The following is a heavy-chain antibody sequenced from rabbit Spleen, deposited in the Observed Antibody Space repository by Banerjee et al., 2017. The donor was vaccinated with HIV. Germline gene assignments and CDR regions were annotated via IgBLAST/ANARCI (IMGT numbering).Heavy chain of an antibody. D-gene: IGHD1-1*01. Sequence: QEQLEESGGGLVKPGASLTLTCKASGLDFSVNYWMCWVRQAPGKGLEWIACIDVTKTPSTYYANWAKGRFTISKTSSTTVALQMTSLTAADTATYLCARDLVAVIGWNFNLWGQGTLVTVS. V-gene: IGHV1S45*01. CDR3: ARDLVAVIGWNFNL. CDR2: IDVTKTPST. CDR1: GLDFSVNYW. J-gene: IGHJ4*01.